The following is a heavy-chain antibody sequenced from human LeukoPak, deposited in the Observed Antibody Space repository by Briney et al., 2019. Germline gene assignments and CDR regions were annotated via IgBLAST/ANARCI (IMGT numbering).Heavy chain of an antibody. CDR2: IKSKTDGCTT. D-gene: IGHD5-12*01. CDR3: TTDRMPDIVATDFDY. Sequence: GGSLRLSCAASGFTFSNAWMSWVRQAPGKGLEWVGRIKSKTDGCTTDYAAPVKGRFTISIDDSKNTLYLQMNSLKTEDTAVYYCTTDRMPDIVATDFDYWGQGTLVTVSS. J-gene: IGHJ4*02. V-gene: IGHV3-15*01. CDR1: GFTFSNAW.